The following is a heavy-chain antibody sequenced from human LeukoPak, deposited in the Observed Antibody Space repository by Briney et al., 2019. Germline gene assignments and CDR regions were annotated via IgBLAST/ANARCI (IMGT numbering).Heavy chain of an antibody. J-gene: IGHJ6*03. CDR1: GLTFSDYY. CDR3: AKVMPPGRIRFYSYYMDV. CDR2: ISSSGSTI. Sequence: GGSLRLSCAASGLTFSDYYMSWIRQAPGKGLEWVSYISSSGSTIYYADSVKGRFTISRDKSKNTLSLQMNGLRVEDTAVYYCAKVMPPGRIRFYSYYMDVWGKGTTVTVS. V-gene: IGHV3-11*04. D-gene: IGHD2-15*01.